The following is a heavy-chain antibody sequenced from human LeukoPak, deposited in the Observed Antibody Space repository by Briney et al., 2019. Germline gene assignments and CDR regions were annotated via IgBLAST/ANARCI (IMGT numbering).Heavy chain of an antibody. J-gene: IGHJ3*02. D-gene: IGHD3-10*01. Sequence: GESLKISCKASGYSFSNYWIGWVRQMPGKGLEWMGIIYPGDSDTRYSPSFQGQVTISADKSITTGYLQWSSLKASDTAMYYCARVLWFGEFDDAFDIWGQGTMVTVSS. V-gene: IGHV5-51*01. CDR1: GYSFSNYW. CDR2: IYPGDSDT. CDR3: ARVLWFGEFDDAFDI.